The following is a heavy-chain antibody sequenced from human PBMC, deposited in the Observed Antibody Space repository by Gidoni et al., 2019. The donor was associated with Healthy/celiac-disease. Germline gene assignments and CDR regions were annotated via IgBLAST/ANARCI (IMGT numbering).Heavy chain of an antibody. Sequence: QVQLVQSGAEVKKPGSSVKVSCKASGGTFSRYAISWVRQAPGQGLEWMGGIIPIFGTANYAQKFQGRVTITADESTSTAYMELSSLRSEDTAVYYCARDKDGSGSYYSWGAFDIWGQGTMVTVSS. J-gene: IGHJ3*02. CDR3: ARDKDGSGSYYSWGAFDI. CDR2: IIPIFGTA. D-gene: IGHD3-10*01. V-gene: IGHV1-69*01. CDR1: GGTFSRYA.